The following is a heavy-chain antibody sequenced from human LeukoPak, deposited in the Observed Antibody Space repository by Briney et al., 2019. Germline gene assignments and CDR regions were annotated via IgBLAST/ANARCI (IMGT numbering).Heavy chain of an antibody. D-gene: IGHD6-19*01. CDR2: ISGSGGST. V-gene: IGHV3-23*01. CDR1: GFTFSSYA. CDR3: AKDHPRIAVADDAFDI. Sequence: GGSLRLSCAASGFTFSSYAMSWVRQAPGEGLEWVSAISGSGGSTYYADSVKGRFTISRDNSKNTLYLQMNSLRAEDTAVYYCAKDHPRIAVADDAFDIWGQGTMVTVSS. J-gene: IGHJ3*02.